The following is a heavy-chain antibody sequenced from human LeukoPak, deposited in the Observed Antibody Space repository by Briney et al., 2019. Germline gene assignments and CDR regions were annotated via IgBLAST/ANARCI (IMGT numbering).Heavy chain of an antibody. Sequence: PGGSLRLSCAASGFTFSNAWMSWVRQAPGKGLEWVAVISYDGSNKYYADSVKGRFTISRDNSKNTLYLQMNSLRAEDTAVYYCAKEVAAHFDYWGQGTLVTVSS. J-gene: IGHJ4*02. D-gene: IGHD6-6*01. CDR1: GFTFSNAW. CDR2: ISYDGSNK. V-gene: IGHV3-30*18. CDR3: AKEVAAHFDY.